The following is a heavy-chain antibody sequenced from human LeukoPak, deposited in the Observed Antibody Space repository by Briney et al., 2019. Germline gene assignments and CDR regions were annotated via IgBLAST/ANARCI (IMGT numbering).Heavy chain of an antibody. J-gene: IGHJ3*02. D-gene: IGHD6-13*01. Sequence: GGSLRLSCAASGFTFDDYAMHWVRQAPGKGLEWVSGISWNSGSIGYADSVKGRFTIPRDNAKNSLYLQMNSLRAEDTALYYCAKALSSSNDAFDIWGQGTMVTVSS. CDR3: AKALSSSNDAFDI. CDR2: ISWNSGSI. CDR1: GFTFDDYA. V-gene: IGHV3-9*01.